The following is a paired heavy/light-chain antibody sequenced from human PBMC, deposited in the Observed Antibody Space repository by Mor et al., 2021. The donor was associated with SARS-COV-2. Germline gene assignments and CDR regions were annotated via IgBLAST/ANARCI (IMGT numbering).Light chain of an antibody. CDR2: DNN. CDR3: GTWDSSLSAVV. Sequence: QSVLTQPPSVSAASGQKVTISCSGSTSNIGNNYVSWYQHLPGTAPKLLIYDNNKRPSGIPDRFSGSKSGTSATLGITGLQTGDEADYYCGTWDSSLSAVVFGGGTKLTVL. CDR1: TSNIGNNY. V-gene: IGLV1-51*01. J-gene: IGLJ3*02.
Heavy chain of an antibody. D-gene: IGHD3-9*01. CDR2: VRSKGYGGTT. V-gene: IGHV3-49*03. CDR3: TRGTLNFEGWYYFDY. J-gene: IGHJ4*02. Sequence: EVQLVESGGGLIQPGRSLRLSCTASGFTFGDFAMNWFRQAPGKGLEWVGFVRSKGYGGTTEYAASVKGRFTISRDDSKSFAYLQMNSLETEDTAVYFCTRGTLNFEGWYYFDYWGQGTLVTVSS. CDR1: GFTFGDFA.